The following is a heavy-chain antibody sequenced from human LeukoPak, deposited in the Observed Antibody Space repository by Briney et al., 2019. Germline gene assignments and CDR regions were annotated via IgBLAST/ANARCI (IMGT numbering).Heavy chain of an antibody. Sequence: GGSLRLSCAASGFTFSSYAMSWVRQAPGKGLEWVSSISSSSSYIYYADSVKGRFTISRDNAKNSLYLQMNSLRAEDTAVYYCARDPYYYDSSGYPPGDAFDIWGQGTMVTVSS. V-gene: IGHV3-21*01. D-gene: IGHD3-22*01. CDR3: ARDPYYYDSSGYPPGDAFDI. J-gene: IGHJ3*02. CDR2: ISSSSSYI. CDR1: GFTFSSYA.